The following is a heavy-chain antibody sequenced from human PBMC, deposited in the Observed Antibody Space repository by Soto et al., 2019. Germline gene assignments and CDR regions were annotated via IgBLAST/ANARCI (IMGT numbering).Heavy chain of an antibody. CDR1: GFTFKSYA. CDR2: ISGTGGST. Sequence: QLLESGGDLVQPGGSLRLSCVASGFTFKSYAMSWVRQAPGRGMAWVSSISGTGGSTYYADSVRGRFTISRDNSKNTLFLQLNNLTVGDTAVYYCAKDRHQLPPGFNRFDPWGRGTLVTVSS. J-gene: IGHJ5*02. CDR3: AKDRHQLPPGFNRFDP. D-gene: IGHD2-2*01. V-gene: IGHV3-23*01.